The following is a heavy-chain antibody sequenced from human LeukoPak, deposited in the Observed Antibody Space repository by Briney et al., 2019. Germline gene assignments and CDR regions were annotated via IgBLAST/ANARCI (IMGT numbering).Heavy chain of an antibody. CDR1: GFTFSSYG. CDR2: IWYDGSKK. D-gene: IGHD3-22*01. Sequence: GGSLRLSCAASGFTFSSYGIHWVRQAPGKGLEWVAVIWYDGSKKYYADSVKGRFTISRDDSKNTLYLQMNSLRAEDTAVYYCARDAEYYYDTSDAFDIWGQGTMVTVSS. CDR3: ARDAEYYYDTSDAFDI. J-gene: IGHJ3*02. V-gene: IGHV3-33*01.